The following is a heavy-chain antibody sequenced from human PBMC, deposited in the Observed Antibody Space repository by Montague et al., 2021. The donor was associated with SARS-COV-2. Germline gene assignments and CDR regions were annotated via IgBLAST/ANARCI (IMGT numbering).Heavy chain of an antibody. CDR3: ARILVAAAGSPFDP. CDR2: IDWDDDK. CDR1: GFSLSTSGMC. J-gene: IGHJ5*02. Sequence: PALVKPTQTPTLTCTFSGFSLSTSGMCVSWIRQPPGKALEWLARIDWDDDKYYSTSLKTRLTIPKDTSKNQVVLTMTNMDPVDTATYYCARILVAAAGSPFDPWGQGTLVTVSS. D-gene: IGHD6-13*01. V-gene: IGHV2-70*11.